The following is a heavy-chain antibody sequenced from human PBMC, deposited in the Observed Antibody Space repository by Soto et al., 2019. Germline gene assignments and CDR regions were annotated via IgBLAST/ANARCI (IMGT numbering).Heavy chain of an antibody. Sequence: QPGGSLRLSCVASGFPFSTYSMNWVRQAPGKGLEWVSYMSTTSAIYFADSVRGRFTISRDDAKSSLDLQMNSLTEEDTAVYYCVRDFMWAFDNWGQGTLVTVSS. CDR1: GFPFSTYS. J-gene: IGHJ4*02. CDR3: VRDFMWAFDN. V-gene: IGHV3-48*02. D-gene: IGHD1-26*01. CDR2: MSTTSAI.